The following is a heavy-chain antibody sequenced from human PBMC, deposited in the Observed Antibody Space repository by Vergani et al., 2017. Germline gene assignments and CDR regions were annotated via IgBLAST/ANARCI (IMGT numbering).Heavy chain of an antibody. CDR3: ARDVTYYNKIDHDGLEV. CDR2: TYYRSKWYN. Sequence: QVQLQQSGPGLVKPSQTLSLTCAISGDSVSSNDAVWNWIRQSPSRGLAWLGRTYYRSKWYNDYAVSVKSRITISPDTSKNQFSLQLNSVTPEDTAVYYCARDVTYYNKIDHDGLEVWGKGTTVTVSS. CDR1: GDSVSSNDAV. J-gene: IGHJ6*04. D-gene: IGHD3-10*01. V-gene: IGHV6-1*01.